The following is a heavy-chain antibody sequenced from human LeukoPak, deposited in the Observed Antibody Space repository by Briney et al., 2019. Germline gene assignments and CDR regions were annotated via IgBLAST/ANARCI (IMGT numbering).Heavy chain of an antibody. V-gene: IGHV3-23*01. CDR3: AKDRAKMHVFHYHSDAFDI. J-gene: IGHJ3*02. CDR2: ISGSGGST. CDR1: GFTFSSYA. D-gene: IGHD1-14*01. Sequence: PGGSLRLSCAASGFTFSSYAMSWVRQAPGKGLEWVSAISGSGGSTYYADSVKGRFTISRDNSKNTLYLQMNSLRAEDTAVYYCAKDRAKMHVFHYHSDAFDIWGQGTMVTVSS.